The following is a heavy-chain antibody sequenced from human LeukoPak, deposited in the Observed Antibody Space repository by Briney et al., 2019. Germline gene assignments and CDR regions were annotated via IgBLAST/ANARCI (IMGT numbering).Heavy chain of an antibody. CDR1: GGSISSGDYY. J-gene: IGHJ4*02. V-gene: IGHV4-30-4*01. CDR3: ARGYCSGGSCYSSSDPHFDY. CDR2: IYYSGST. D-gene: IGHD2-15*01. Sequence: MSSETLSLTCTVSGGSISSGDYYWSWIRQPPGKGLEWIGYIYYSGSTYYNPSLKSRVTISVDTSKNQFSLKLSSVTAADTAVYYCARGYCSGGSCYSSSDPHFDYWRQGTLVTVST.